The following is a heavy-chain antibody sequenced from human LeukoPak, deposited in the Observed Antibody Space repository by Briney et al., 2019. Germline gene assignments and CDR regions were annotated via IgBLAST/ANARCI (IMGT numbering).Heavy chain of an antibody. V-gene: IGHV3-21*01. J-gene: IGHJ4*02. Sequence: GGSLRLSCAASGFTFSSYSMNWVRQAPGKGLEWVSSISSSSYIYYADSVKGRFTISRDNAKNSLYLQMNSLRAEDTAVYYCAREIQQLGFDYWGQGTLVTVSS. CDR2: ISSSSYI. CDR3: AREIQQLGFDY. D-gene: IGHD6-13*01. CDR1: GFTFSSYS.